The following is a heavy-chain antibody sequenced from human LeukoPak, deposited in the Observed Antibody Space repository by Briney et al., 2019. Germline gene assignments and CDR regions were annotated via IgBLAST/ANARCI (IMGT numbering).Heavy chain of an antibody. Sequence: AGSLRLSCAASGFTFSSYGMHWVRQAPGKGLEWVAVISYDGSNKYYADSVKGRFTISRDNSKNTLYLQMNSLRAEDTAVYYCAKDFVGYFDYWGQGTLVTVSS. J-gene: IGHJ4*02. CDR1: GFTFSSYG. D-gene: IGHD2-21*01. CDR2: ISYDGSNK. V-gene: IGHV3-30*18. CDR3: AKDFVGYFDY.